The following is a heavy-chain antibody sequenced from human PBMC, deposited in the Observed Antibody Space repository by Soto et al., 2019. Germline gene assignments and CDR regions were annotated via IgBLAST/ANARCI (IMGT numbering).Heavy chain of an antibody. V-gene: IGHV3-48*01. J-gene: IGHJ4*02. CDR2: ISSSSSTI. CDR3: ARDYYGSGSYYENYFDY. Sequence: GGSLRLSCAASGFTFSSYSMNWVRQAPGKGLEWVSYISSSSSTIYYADSVKGRFTISRDNAKNSLYLQMNSLRAEDTAVYYCARDYYGSGSYYENYFDYWGQGTLVTVSS. CDR1: GFTFSSYS. D-gene: IGHD3-10*01.